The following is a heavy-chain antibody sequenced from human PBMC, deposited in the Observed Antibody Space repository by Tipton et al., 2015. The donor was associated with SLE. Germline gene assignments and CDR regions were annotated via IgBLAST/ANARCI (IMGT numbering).Heavy chain of an antibody. V-gene: IGHV4-34*01. CDR1: GGSFSGYS. J-gene: IGHJ3*02. CDR3: ARYDYDSTGSNAFEI. CDR2: INHSGST. Sequence: TLSLTCAVYGGSFSGYSWNWIRQPPGKGLEWIGEINHSGSTNYNPSLKSRVTISVDTSKNQFSLKLSSVTAADTAVYFCARYDYDSTGSNAFEIWGQGTLVTVS. D-gene: IGHD3-22*01.